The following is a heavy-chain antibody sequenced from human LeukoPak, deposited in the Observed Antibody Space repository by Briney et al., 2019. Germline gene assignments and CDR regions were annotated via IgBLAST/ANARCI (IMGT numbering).Heavy chain of an antibody. CDR3: ARDYPKVAFFDY. Sequence: PGGSLRLSCAASGFTFSSYSMNWVRQAPGKGLEWVSYISSSGSTIYYADSVKGRFTISRDNAKNSLYLQMNSLRAEDTAVYYCARDYPKVAFFDYWGQGTLVTVSS. D-gene: IGHD5-12*01. CDR1: GFTFSSYS. CDR2: ISSSGSTI. J-gene: IGHJ4*02. V-gene: IGHV3-48*04.